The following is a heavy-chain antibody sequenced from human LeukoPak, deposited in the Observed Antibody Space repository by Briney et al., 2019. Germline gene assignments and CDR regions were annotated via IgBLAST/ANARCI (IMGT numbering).Heavy chain of an antibody. CDR3: ARRPGGYTYGRESFDD. D-gene: IGHD5-18*01. Sequence: KSRKISGMCTGYSFTIHWIGWVGQMPGKGLDWMGIIYPGDSDTRYSPSFQGQVTISADKSISTAYLQWRSLKASDTALYYCARRPGGYTYGRESFDDWGQGTLVTVSS. CDR2: IYPGDSDT. CDR1: GYSFTIHW. V-gene: IGHV5-51*01. J-gene: IGHJ4*02.